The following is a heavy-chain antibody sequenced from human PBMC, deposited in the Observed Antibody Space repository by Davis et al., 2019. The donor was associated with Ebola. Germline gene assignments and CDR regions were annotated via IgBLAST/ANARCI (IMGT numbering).Heavy chain of an antibody. V-gene: IGHV1-8*01. J-gene: IGHJ4*02. CDR3: ALHTGMLI. CDR2: LIPNSGDT. D-gene: IGHD3-16*01. CDR1: SYISTNYD. Sequence: ASFLIISYASSYISTNYDINWVRHVAGQGLEWMGRLIPNSGDTVYAQQFQGRVTVTRNTSITTAYLELSSLRSEDTAVYYCALHTGMLIWGQGTLVTVSS.